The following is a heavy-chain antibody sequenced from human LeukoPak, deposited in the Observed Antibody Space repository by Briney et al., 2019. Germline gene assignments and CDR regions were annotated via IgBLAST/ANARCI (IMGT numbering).Heavy chain of an antibody. J-gene: IGHJ6*03. CDR3: ARPSGRGVQGVISDYYMDV. Sequence: NPSETLSLTCTVSGGSISISSYFCGWIRQPPGKGLEWTGSIYYSGSTYYNPSLKSRVTISVDTSKNQFSLKLSSVTAADTAVYYCARPSGRGVQGVISDYYMDVWGKGTTVTVSS. V-gene: IGHV4-39*01. D-gene: IGHD3-10*01. CDR2: IYYSGST. CDR1: GGSISISSYF.